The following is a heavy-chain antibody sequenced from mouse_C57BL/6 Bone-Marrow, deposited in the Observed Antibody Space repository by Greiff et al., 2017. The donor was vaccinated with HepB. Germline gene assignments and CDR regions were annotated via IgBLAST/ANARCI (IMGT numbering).Heavy chain of an antibody. CDR2: ISSGGSYT. CDR3: ASHHYYYEAY. CDR1: GFTFSSYG. D-gene: IGHD2-4*01. Sequence: EVQRVESGGDLVKPGGSLKLSCAASGFTFSSYGMSWVRQSPDKRLEWVATISSGGSYTYYPDSVKGRFTISRDNAKNTLYLQMSSLKSEDTAMYYCASHHYYYEAYWGQGTLVTVSA. J-gene: IGHJ3*01. V-gene: IGHV5-6*01.